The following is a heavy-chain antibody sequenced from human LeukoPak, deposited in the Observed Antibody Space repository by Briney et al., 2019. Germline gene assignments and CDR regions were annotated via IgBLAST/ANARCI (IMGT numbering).Heavy chain of an antibody. D-gene: IGHD3-3*01. Sequence: PGGSLRLSCAASGFTFSSNYMSWVRQAPGKGLEGVSVIYSGGSTYYADSVKGRFTISRDNSKNTLYLQMNSLRAEDTAVYYCARGALYDFWSGYEYYFDYWGQGTLVTVSS. CDR1: GFTFSSNY. CDR2: IYSGGST. J-gene: IGHJ4*02. CDR3: ARGALYDFWSGYEYYFDY. V-gene: IGHV3-53*01.